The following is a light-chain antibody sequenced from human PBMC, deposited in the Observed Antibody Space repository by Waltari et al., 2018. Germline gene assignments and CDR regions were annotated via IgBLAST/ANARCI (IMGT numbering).Light chain of an antibody. CDR2: GAS. J-gene: IGKJ2*01. V-gene: IGKV3-15*01. CDR3: QQYNNWPFF. Sequence: EIVMTQSPATLSVSPGERATLSCRASQSVSSNLAWYQQKPGQAPRLLIYGASTRATGIPARFRGSGSGTEFTLTISSLQSEDFAVYYCQQYNNWPFFFGQGTKLEIK. CDR1: QSVSSN.